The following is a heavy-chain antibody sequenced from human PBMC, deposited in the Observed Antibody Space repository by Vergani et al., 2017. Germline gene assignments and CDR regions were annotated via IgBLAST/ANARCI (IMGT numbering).Heavy chain of an antibody. Sequence: QLQLQESGPRLVKPSETLCLTCSLSGMSISNNNYYWGWIRQPPGKGLEWIGSIYDSRNNNYSPSLKSRVSISVDTSKNQFSLNLTSVTAADTAVYYCARHLRXLARNDVFDIWGHGTLVTVSS. D-gene: IGHD1-14*01. CDR1: GMSISNNNYY. CDR3: ARHLRXLARNDVFDI. J-gene: IGHJ3*02. V-gene: IGHV4-39*01. CDR2: IYDSRNN.